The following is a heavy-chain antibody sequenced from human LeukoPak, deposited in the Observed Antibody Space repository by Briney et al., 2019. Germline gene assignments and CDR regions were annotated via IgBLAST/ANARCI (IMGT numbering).Heavy chain of an antibody. D-gene: IGHD5-24*01. CDR2: LDHGDGET. Sequence: ASVKVSSTVSGYTLTDLSVHWVRQAPGKGLEWRGGLDHGDGETLYAQKFQGRVTVTEDTSIDTVDMELSSLRSEDTAIYYCATGQRRDGYLWYFNYWGQGTLVTVSA. J-gene: IGHJ4*02. CDR1: GYTLTDLS. V-gene: IGHV1-24*01. CDR3: ATGQRRDGYLWYFNY.